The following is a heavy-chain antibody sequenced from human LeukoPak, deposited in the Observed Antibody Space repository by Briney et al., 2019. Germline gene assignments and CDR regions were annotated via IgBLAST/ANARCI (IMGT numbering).Heavy chain of an antibody. Sequence: ASVKVSCKASGGTFSSYAISWVRQAPGQGLEWMGGIIPIFGTANYAQKFQGRVTITADESTSTAYMELSSLRSEDTAVYYCAILGEDCSGGSCYNDYFDYRGQGTLVTVSS. D-gene: IGHD2-15*01. CDR1: GGTFSSYA. J-gene: IGHJ4*02. CDR3: AILGEDCSGGSCYNDYFDY. CDR2: IIPIFGTA. V-gene: IGHV1-69*13.